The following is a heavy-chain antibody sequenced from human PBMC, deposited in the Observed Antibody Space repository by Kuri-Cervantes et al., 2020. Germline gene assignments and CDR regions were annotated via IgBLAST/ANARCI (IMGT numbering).Heavy chain of an antibody. Sequence: SVKVSCKASGGTLKNFVISWVRQAPGQGLEWMGKITPIFGTTNYAQKFQGRVTITTDESTSTAYMELSSLRSEDSALYYCAKGQPIVGPTGYYFMDVWGKGTTVTVSS. CDR2: ITPIFGTT. V-gene: IGHV1-69*05. CDR1: GGTLKNFV. CDR3: AKGQPIVGPTGYYFMDV. D-gene: IGHD1-26*01. J-gene: IGHJ6*03.